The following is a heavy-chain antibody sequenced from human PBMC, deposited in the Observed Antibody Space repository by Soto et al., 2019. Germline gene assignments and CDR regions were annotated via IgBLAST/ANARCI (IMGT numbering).Heavy chain of an antibody. CDR3: ARAHGSSWYNWFDP. D-gene: IGHD6-13*01. V-gene: IGHV1-69*13. CDR2: IIPLFGTT. Sequence: VASVKVSCKASGGTFSSYGISWVRQTPGRGLEWMGGIIPLFGTTNYAQKFRGRVTVTADESTSTVYMELRSLSFEDTAVYYCARAHGSSWYNWFDPWGQGTLVTVSS. J-gene: IGHJ5*02. CDR1: GGTFSSYG.